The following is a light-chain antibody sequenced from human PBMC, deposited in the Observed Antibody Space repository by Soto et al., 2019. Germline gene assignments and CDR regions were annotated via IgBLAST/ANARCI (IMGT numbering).Light chain of an antibody. V-gene: IGKV3-11*01. Sequence: EVVLTQSPATLSLSPGERATLPCRASQSIATYLAWYQQKPGRAPSLLIFDASNRATGIPARFSGSGSGTDFTLTISSLEPEDFATYYCQQRSRWPPTFGHGTKVDIK. CDR3: QQRSRWPPT. J-gene: IGKJ1*01. CDR2: DAS. CDR1: QSIATY.